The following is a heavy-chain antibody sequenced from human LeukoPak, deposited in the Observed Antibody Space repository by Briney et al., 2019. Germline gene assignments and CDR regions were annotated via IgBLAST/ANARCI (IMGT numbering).Heavy chain of an antibody. V-gene: IGHV3-9*01. CDR2: ISWNSGSI. CDR3: AKDSDYGGPFYYMDV. D-gene: IGHD4-23*01. J-gene: IGHJ6*03. CDR1: GFTFSNYA. Sequence: PGGSLRLSCAASGFTFSNYAMSWVRQAPGKGLEWVSGISWNSGSIGYADSVKGRFTISRDNAKNSLYLQMNSLRAEDTALYYCAKDSDYGGPFYYMDVWGKGTTVTISS.